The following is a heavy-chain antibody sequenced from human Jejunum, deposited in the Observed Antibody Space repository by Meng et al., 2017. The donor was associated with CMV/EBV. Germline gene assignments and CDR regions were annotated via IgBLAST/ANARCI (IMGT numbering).Heavy chain of an antibody. J-gene: IGHJ6*02. V-gene: IGHV3-7*01. D-gene: IGHD5-24*01. CDR1: FSGLW. Sequence: FSGLWMTGVRLDPGKGLEWVACLKQAGNDKYYVDSVKGRFTISRDNAKNSLYLQMNRLRAEDTAVYYCASIGDGYMRADSNGMGVWGQGTTVTVSS. CDR3: ASIGDGYMRADSNGMGV. CDR2: LKQAGNDK.